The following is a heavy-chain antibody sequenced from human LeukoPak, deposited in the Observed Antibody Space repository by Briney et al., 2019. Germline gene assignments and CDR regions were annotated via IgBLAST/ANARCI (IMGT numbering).Heavy chain of an antibody. Sequence: SETLSLTCTVSGDSMSSSTYYWGWVRQPPGKGLEWIGSIHYSGSAYYNPSLKSRVTISVDTSNNQFSLKLSSVTAADTAVYYCARHGFLLVTTKGWFDPWGQGTLVTVSS. V-gene: IGHV4-39*01. CDR2: IHYSGSA. D-gene: IGHD4-17*01. CDR1: GDSMSSSTYY. J-gene: IGHJ5*02. CDR3: ARHGFLLVTTKGWFDP.